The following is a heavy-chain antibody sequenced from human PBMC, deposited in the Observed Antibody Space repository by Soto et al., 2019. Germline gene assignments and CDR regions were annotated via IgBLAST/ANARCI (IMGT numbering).Heavy chain of an antibody. Sequence: EVQLVESGGGLVQPGGSLRLSCAASGFTFSSYWMHWVRQAPGKGLVWVSRINSDGSSTSYADSVKGRFTISRDNAKNTLYMQLNSLRAEDTAVYYGAREGGLRAFDIWGQGTMVTVSS. J-gene: IGHJ3*02. CDR3: AREGGLRAFDI. CDR1: GFTFSSYW. CDR2: INSDGSST. V-gene: IGHV3-74*01.